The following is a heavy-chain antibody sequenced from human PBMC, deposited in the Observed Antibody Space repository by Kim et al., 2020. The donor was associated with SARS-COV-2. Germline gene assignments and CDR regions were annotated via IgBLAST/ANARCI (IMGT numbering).Heavy chain of an antibody. CDR1: GFTVSSNY. CDR3: ARARRDSSAWYEADF. J-gene: IGHJ4*02. Sequence: GGSLRLSCAASGFTVSSNYMNWVRQAPGRGLEWVSVTYPGGTTYYADSVKGRFTISRDNSRNTLYLQMNSLRVEDTAVYYCARARRDSSAWYEADFWGQG. V-gene: IGHV3-66*01. CDR2: TYPGGTT. D-gene: IGHD6-19*01.